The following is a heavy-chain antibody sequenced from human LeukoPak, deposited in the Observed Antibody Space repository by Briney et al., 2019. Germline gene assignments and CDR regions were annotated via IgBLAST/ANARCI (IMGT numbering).Heavy chain of an antibody. CDR1: GGSISSGDYY. CDR3: ARGEDQVDY. CDR2: IYYSGST. J-gene: IGHJ4*02. Sequence: SETLSLTCTVSGGSISSGDYYWSWIRQPPGKGLEWIGYIYYSGSTYYNSSLKSRVTISVETSKNQFSLKLSSVTAADTAVYYCARGEDQVDYWGQGTLVTVSS. V-gene: IGHV4-30-4*01. D-gene: IGHD1-26*01.